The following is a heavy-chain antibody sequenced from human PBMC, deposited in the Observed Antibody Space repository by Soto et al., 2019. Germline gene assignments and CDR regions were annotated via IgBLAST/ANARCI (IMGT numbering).Heavy chain of an antibody. CDR2: ISYDGSNK. J-gene: IGHJ4*02. CDR1: GFTFSSYG. D-gene: IGHD7-27*01. CDR3: AKNDWGY. V-gene: IGHV3-30*18. Sequence: QVQLVEPGGGVVQPGRSLRLSCAASGFTFSSYGMHWVRQAPGKGLEWVAVISYDGSNKYYADSVKGRFTISRDNSKNTLYLQMNSLRAEDTAVYYCAKNDWGYWGQGTLVTVSS.